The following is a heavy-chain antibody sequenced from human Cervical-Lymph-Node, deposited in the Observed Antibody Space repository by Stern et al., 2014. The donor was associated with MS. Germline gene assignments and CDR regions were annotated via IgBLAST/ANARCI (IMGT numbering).Heavy chain of an antibody. CDR3: ARDVPTMDV. J-gene: IGHJ6*02. Sequence: QMQLMQSGSELKKPGASENVSCKASGYTLTNYDINWVRQTPGQGLEWMGWMNTNTGSPTYAQGFTGRFVFSLDPSVSAAHLQINGLQAEDTAVYYCARDVPTMDVWGQGTTVTVSS. CDR1: GYTLTNYD. CDR2: MNTNTGSP. V-gene: IGHV7-4-1*02.